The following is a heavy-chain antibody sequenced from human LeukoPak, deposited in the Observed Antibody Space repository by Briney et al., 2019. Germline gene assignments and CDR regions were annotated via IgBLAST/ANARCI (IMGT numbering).Heavy chain of an antibody. V-gene: IGHV3-48*01. J-gene: IGHJ5*02. CDR2: ISSSSSTI. CDR3: ATVGGCSSTSCSGYNWFDP. D-gene: IGHD2-2*01. Sequence: QPGGSLRLSCAASGFTFSSYEMNWVRQAPGKGLEWVSYISSSSSTIYYADSVKGRFTISRDNAKNSLYLQMNSLRAEDTAVYYCATVGGCSSTSCSGYNWFDPWGQGTLVTVSS. CDR1: GFTFSSYE.